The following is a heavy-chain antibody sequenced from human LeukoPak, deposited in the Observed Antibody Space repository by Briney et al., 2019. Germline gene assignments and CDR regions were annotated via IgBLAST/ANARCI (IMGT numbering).Heavy chain of an antibody. CDR1: GVSISSSNSY. CDR2: IYYTGNT. D-gene: IGHD3/OR15-3a*01. J-gene: IGHJ4*02. V-gene: IGHV4-39*01. Sequence: PSETLSLTCSVSGVSISSSNSYWGWIRQPPGKGLEWIGSIYYTGNTYYNASLKSRVTISIDTSKNQFSLKLTSVIAADTAVYYCAKQTGSGLFILPGGQGTLVTVSS. CDR3: AKQTGSGLFILP.